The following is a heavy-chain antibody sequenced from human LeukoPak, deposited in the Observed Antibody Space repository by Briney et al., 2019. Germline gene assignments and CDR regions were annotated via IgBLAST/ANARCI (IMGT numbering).Heavy chain of an antibody. CDR1: GGSISSGEYY. Sequence: SQTLSLTCTASGGSISSGEYYWTCIRHHPGKGQEWIGYIYYGGSTYSNPSLKSRVILSVDTSKNQCSLKLSTLPPAGAPVYYWARDRRAGRWSDPWGQGTLVTVSS. D-gene: IGHD1-14*01. CDR3: ARDRRAGRWSDP. J-gene: IGHJ5*02. V-gene: IGHV4-31*03. CDR2: IYYGGST.